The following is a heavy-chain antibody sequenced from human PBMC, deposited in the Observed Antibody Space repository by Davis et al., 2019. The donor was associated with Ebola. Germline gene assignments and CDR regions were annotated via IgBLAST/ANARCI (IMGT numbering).Heavy chain of an antibody. CDR1: GFPFSTYA. CDR3: AKEGHRIHLGYYYYYGMDV. Sequence: GGSLRLSCAASGFPFSTYAMHWVRQPPGKGLEWVSVIYSGGSTYYADSVKGRFTISRDNSKNTLYLQMNSLRAEDTAVYYCAKEGHRIHLGYYYYYGMDVWGQGTTVTVSS. D-gene: IGHD3-16*01. J-gene: IGHJ6*02. V-gene: IGHV3-66*01. CDR2: IYSGGST.